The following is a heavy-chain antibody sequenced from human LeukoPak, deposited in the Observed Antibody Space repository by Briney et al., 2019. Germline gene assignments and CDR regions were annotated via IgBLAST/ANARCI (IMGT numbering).Heavy chain of an antibody. CDR1: GFTFSSYE. D-gene: IGHD4-17*01. Sequence: GGSLRLSCAASGFTFSSYEMNWVRQAPGKGLEWVSYISSSGSTIYYADSMKGRFTISRDNSQNTLYLQMNSLRPEETAVYYCAKGGASVTRYVDYWGQGTLVTVSS. V-gene: IGHV3-48*03. J-gene: IGHJ4*02. CDR3: AKGGASVTRYVDY. CDR2: ISSSGSTI.